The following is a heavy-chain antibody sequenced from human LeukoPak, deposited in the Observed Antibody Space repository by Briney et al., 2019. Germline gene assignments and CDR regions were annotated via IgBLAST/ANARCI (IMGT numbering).Heavy chain of an antibody. CDR2: IRYDGSNK. Sequence: PGGSLRLSCAASGFTFSSYGMHWVRQAPGKGLEWVAFIRYDGSNKYYADSVKGRFTISRDNSKNTLYLQMNSLRADDTAVYYCARAYGFMYYYYYMDVWGKGTTVTVSS. CDR3: ARAYGFMYYYYYMDV. J-gene: IGHJ6*03. CDR1: GFTFSSYG. D-gene: IGHD3-16*01. V-gene: IGHV3-30*02.